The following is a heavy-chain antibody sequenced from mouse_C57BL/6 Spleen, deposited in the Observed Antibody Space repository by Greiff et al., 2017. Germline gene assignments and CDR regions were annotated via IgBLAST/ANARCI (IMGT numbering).Heavy chain of an antibody. CDR3: ALMTAVVEYYFDY. CDR1: GFTFSDYG. J-gene: IGHJ2*01. Sequence: EVQGVESGGGLVKPGGSLKLSCAASGFTFSDYGMHWVRQAPEKGLEWVAYISSGSSTIYYADTVKGRFTISRDNAKNTLCLQMTSLSSEDTAMYYCALMTAVVEYYFDYWGQGTTLTVSS. D-gene: IGHD1-1*01. V-gene: IGHV5-17*01. CDR2: ISSGSSTI.